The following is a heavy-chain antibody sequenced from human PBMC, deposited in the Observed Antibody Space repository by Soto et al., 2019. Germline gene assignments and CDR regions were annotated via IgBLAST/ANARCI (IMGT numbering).Heavy chain of an antibody. D-gene: IGHD6-6*01. CDR1: GFSLTTTGVG. J-gene: IGHJ4*02. Sequence: QISLKESGPALVKPTQTLTLTCSFSGFSLTTTGVGVVWIRQPPGKALEWLALLYWDDDERYNPSLKNRLTITKDTSKNLVVLTMTNVDPVDTATYYCALGIAARPFDSWGQGTLVTVSS. V-gene: IGHV2-5*02. CDR3: ALGIAARPFDS. CDR2: LYWDDDE.